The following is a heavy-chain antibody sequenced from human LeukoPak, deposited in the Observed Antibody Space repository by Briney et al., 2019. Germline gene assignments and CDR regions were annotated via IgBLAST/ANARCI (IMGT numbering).Heavy chain of an antibody. D-gene: IGHD3-10*01. J-gene: IGHJ4*02. Sequence: GGPLRLSCAASGFTFSDHEMTWVRQAPGKGLEWISYISTNGDVIYYSDSVKGRFTISRDNAKDSLYLQMNSLRAEDTAVYFCARDYYGDDHWGQGTLVTVSS. CDR2: ISTNGDVI. CDR3: ARDYYGDDH. CDR1: GFTFSDHE. V-gene: IGHV3-48*03.